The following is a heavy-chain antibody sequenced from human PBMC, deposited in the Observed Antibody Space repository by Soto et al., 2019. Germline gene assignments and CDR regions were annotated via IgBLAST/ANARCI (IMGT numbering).Heavy chain of an antibody. D-gene: IGHD3-10*01. J-gene: IGHJ6*02. Sequence: SGKVSCKASGGTFGNSAISWVRQAPGQGLEWMGGIIPSFATGNSAPEFQGRLTITADKSTTTAYMELSSLRSEDTAVYYCARSYYGSGSYWFYGMDVWGQGTTVTVSS. CDR3: ARSYYGSGSYWFYGMDV. CDR2: IIPSFATG. CDR1: GGTFGNSA. V-gene: IGHV1-69*06.